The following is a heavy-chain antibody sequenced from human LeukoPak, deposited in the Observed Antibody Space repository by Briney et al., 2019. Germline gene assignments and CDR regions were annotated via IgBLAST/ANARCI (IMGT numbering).Heavy chain of an antibody. CDR3: ARDGGLYSMVRGADYNYFDY. J-gene: IGHJ4*02. V-gene: IGHV3-23*01. Sequence: PGGSLRLSCAASGFTFSDYAMSWVRQAPGKGLEWVSTISGSGGSIYYADSVKGRFTISRDNSENTLYLQMDSLRAEDTAVYYCARDGGLYSMVRGADYNYFDYWGQGTLVTVSS. CDR1: GFTFSDYA. CDR2: ISGSGGSI. D-gene: IGHD3-10*01.